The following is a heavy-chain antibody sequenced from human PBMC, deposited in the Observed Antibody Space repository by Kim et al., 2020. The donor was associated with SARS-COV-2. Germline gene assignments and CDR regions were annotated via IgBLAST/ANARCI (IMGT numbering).Heavy chain of an antibody. CDR3: AKDELTEITIFGVVNYYYYYMDV. CDR2: ISWNSGSI. CDR1: GFTFGDYA. Sequence: GGSLRLSCAASGFTFGDYAMHWVRQAPGKGLEWVSGISWNSGSIGYADSVKGRFTISRDNAKNSLYLQMNSLRAEDTALYYCAKDELTEITIFGVVNYYYYYMDVWGKGTTVTVSS. J-gene: IGHJ6*03. V-gene: IGHV3-9*01. D-gene: IGHD3-3*01.